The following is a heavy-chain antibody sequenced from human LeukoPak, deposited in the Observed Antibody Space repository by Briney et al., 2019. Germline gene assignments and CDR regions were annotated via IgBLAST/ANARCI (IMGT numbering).Heavy chain of an antibody. V-gene: IGHV3-23*01. J-gene: IGHJ4*02. D-gene: IGHD4-11*01. CDR2: ISGRGDST. Sequence: GGSLRLSCAASGFTFSSHAMSWVRQAPGKGLEWVSGISGRGDSTVYAGSVKGRFTISRDNSGDTLFLQMNSLRAEDTAVYYCAKGDYSKFSPTSVFDYWGQGTLVTVSS. CDR1: GFTFSSHA. CDR3: AKGDYSKFSPTSVFDY.